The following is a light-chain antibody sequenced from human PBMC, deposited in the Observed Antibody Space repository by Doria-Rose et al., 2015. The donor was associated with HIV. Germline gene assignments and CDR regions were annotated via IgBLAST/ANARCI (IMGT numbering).Light chain of an antibody. J-gene: IGKJ1*01. V-gene: IGKV3-20*01. Sequence: EIVMTQSPGTLPLSPGERATLSCRASQSFSSTYLAWYQQKPGQAPSLLIYDGSTRATGIPDRFSASGSGTDFTLTIIRLEPEDFALYYCHQYGTSWTFGQGTKAEI. CDR1: QSFSSTY. CDR2: DGS. CDR3: HQYGTSWT.